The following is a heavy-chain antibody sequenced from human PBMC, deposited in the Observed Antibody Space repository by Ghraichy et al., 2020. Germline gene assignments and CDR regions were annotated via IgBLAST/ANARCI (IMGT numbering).Heavy chain of an antibody. CDR1: GGSISRSYFY. V-gene: IGHV4-39*01. J-gene: IGHJ4*02. Sequence: SETLSLTCTVSGGSISRSYFYWGWLHQPPGKGLEWIASISYTGHTYYNPSLKSRFTISVDTSRNQFSLKLSSLTAADTAVYYCARHVGAAYFDYWGQGTLVTVSS. CDR3: ARHVGAAYFDY. D-gene: IGHD1-26*01. CDR2: ISYTGHT.